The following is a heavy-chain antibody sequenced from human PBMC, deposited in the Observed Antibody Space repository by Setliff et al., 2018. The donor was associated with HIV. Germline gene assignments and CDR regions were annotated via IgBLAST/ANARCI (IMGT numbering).Heavy chain of an antibody. CDR3: ARRRSSGWYHYFDY. CDR2: IHDSGRT. J-gene: IGHJ4*02. CDR1: GYSISSGYY. D-gene: IGHD6-19*01. V-gene: IGHV4-38-2*02. Sequence: ETLSLTCTVSGYSISSGYYWGWIRQPPGKGLEWIGSIHDSGRTYYNPSLQSRVTISIDMSKNQFSLKLSSVTAADTAVYYCARRRSSGWYHYFDYWGKGTLVTVSS.